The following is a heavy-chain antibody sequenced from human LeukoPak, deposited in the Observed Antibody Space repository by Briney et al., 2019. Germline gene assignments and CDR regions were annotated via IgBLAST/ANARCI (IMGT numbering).Heavy chain of an antibody. V-gene: IGHV3-11*01. CDR3: ASVHYYGMEV. CDR2: ISSSGRII. D-gene: IGHD2-8*01. CDR1: RFTFSDYY. J-gene: IGHJ6*02. Sequence: GGSLRLSCAASRFTFSDYYMSWIRQAPGKGLEWVSYISSSGRIIYYADSVKGRFTISRDNAKNSLFLQMNSLRAEDTAVYYCASVHYYGMEVWGQGTTVTVSS.